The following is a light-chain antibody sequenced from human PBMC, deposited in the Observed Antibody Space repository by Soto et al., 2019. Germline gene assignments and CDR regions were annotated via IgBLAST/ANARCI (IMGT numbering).Light chain of an antibody. Sequence: QSVLTQPASVSGSPGQSITISCTGTSGDVGAYNYVSWNQQHPGKAPKLMICDVSDRPSGVSNRFSGSKSGNTASLTISGLQAEDEADYYCSSYTSSTTLYVFGTGTKLTVL. CDR3: SSYTSSTTLYV. V-gene: IGLV2-14*01. CDR2: DVS. CDR1: SGDVGAYNY. J-gene: IGLJ1*01.